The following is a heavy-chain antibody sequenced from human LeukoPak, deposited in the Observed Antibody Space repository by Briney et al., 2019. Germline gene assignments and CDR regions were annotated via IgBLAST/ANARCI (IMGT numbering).Heavy chain of an antibody. CDR2: INHSGST. J-gene: IGHJ4*02. CDR3: ATREI. CDR1: GGSFSYFY. V-gene: IGHV4-34*01. D-gene: IGHD1-26*01. Sequence: SETLSLTCAVYGGSFSYFYWSWIRQPPGKGLEWIGEINHSGSTNYNPSLKSRVTISVDTSKNRFSLKLASVTAADTAVYYCATREIWGQGTLVTVSS.